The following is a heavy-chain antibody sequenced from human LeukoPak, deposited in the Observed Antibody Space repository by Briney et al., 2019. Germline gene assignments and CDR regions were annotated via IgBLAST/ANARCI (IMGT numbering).Heavy chain of an antibody. Sequence: SETLSLTCTVSGGSISSYYWSWIRQPPGKGLEWIGYIYYSGSTNYNPSLKSRVTISVDTSKNQFSLKLSSVTAADTAVYYCARIHYYDSSGYYYGFDYYGMDVWGQGTTVTVSS. CDR3: ARIHYYDSSGYYYGFDYYGMDV. CDR2: IYYSGST. D-gene: IGHD3-22*01. CDR1: GGSISSYY. J-gene: IGHJ6*02. V-gene: IGHV4-59*01.